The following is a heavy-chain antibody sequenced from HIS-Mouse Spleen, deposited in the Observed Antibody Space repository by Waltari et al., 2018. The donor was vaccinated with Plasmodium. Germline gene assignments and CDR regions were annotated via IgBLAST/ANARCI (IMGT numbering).Heavy chain of an antibody. Sequence: QVQLVESGGGVVQPGRSLRLSCAASGFTFSSYGMHWVRQAPGKGLEWVAVISYDGSNKSYADSVKGRFTISRDNSKNTLYLQMNSLRAEDTAVYYCAKAQGVINFDYWGQGTLVTVSS. CDR1: GFTFSSYG. J-gene: IGHJ4*02. V-gene: IGHV3-30*18. CDR2: ISYDGSNK. CDR3: AKAQGVINFDY. D-gene: IGHD3-16*01.